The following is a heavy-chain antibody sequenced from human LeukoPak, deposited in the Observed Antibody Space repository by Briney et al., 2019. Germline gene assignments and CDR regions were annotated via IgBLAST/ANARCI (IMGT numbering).Heavy chain of an antibody. CDR2: FYYSGST. CDR1: GASISSYY. Sequence: SETLSLTCTVSGASISSYYWSWIRQPPGKGLEWIGYFYYSGSTNYNPSLKSRVTIPVDTSKNQFSLKLSSVTAADTAVYYCARGGRSYYYMDVWGKGTTVTVSS. V-gene: IGHV4-59*01. CDR3: ARGGRSYYYMDV. J-gene: IGHJ6*03.